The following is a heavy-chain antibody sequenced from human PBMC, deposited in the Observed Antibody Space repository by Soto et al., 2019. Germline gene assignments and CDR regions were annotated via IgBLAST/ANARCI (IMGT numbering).Heavy chain of an antibody. CDR1: GITFSTHD. CDR2: ISGGGDRA. Sequence: VHLLQSGGGLVQPGGSLRLSCAASGITFSTHDMVWIRQAPGKGLESVSSISGGGDRAYYADSLKGRFTVSRDNSKSTLYLQMNSLRDEDSAVYYCVKILSQTTYNWYGMDVWGQGTTVTVSS. CDR3: VKILSQTTYNWYGMDV. V-gene: IGHV3-23*01. J-gene: IGHJ6*02. D-gene: IGHD1-20*01.